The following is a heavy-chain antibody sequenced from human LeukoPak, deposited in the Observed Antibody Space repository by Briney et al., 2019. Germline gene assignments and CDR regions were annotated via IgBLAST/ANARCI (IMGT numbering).Heavy chain of an antibody. CDR2: ISSSSSYI. J-gene: IGHJ4*02. CDR1: GFTFSSYS. D-gene: IGHD3-22*01. CDR3: ARDRDSSGYYSD. V-gene: IGHV3-21*01. Sequence: PAGSLRLSCAASGFTFSSYSMNWVRQAPGKGLEWVSSISSSSSYIYYADSVKGRFTISRDNAKNSLYLQMNSLRAEDTAVYYCARDRDSSGYYSDWGQGTLVTVSS.